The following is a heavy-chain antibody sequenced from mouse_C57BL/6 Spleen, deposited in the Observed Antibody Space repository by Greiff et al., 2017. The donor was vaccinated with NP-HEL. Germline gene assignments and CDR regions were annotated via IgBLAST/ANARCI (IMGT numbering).Heavy chain of an antibody. V-gene: IGHV1-18*01. D-gene: IGHD3-2*02. CDR3: AIRTAQAAWFAY. CDR2: ITPNNGGT. CDR1: GYTFTDYN. J-gene: IGHJ3*01. Sequence: EVQLQQSGPELVKPGASVKLPCKASGYTFTDYNMDWVKQSHGKSLEWIGDITPNNGGTIYTQKFKGKATLTVDKSSSTAYMELRSLTAEDTAVYYCAIRTAQAAWFAYWGQGTLVTVSA.